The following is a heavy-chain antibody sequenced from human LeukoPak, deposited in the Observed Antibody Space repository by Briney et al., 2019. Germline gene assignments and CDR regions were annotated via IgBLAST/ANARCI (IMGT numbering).Heavy chain of an antibody. CDR3: AHRLGPSYSSSWWFDY. Sequence: SGPTLVNPTQTLTLTCTFSGFSLSTSGVGVGWIRQPPGRALEWHALIYWNDDKRYSPSLKSRLTITKDTSKNQVVLTMTNMDPVDTATYYCAHRLGPSYSSSWWFDYWGQGTLVTVSS. CDR1: GFSLSTSGVG. CDR2: IYWNDDK. D-gene: IGHD6-13*01. J-gene: IGHJ4*02. V-gene: IGHV2-5*01.